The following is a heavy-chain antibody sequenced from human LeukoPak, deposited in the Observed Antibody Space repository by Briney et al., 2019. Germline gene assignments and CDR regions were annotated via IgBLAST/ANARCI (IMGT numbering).Heavy chain of an antibody. CDR1: GFTFSTYS. J-gene: IGHJ1*01. V-gene: IGHV3-7*01. CDR2: IKEDGSRE. CDR3: ARDSPGYGAYVS. D-gene: IGHD5-12*01. Sequence: GGSLRLSCAASGFTFSTYSMTWVRQAPGKGLEWVANIKEDGSREYYVDSVKGRFTISRDNAKNSLYLQMDSLTAEDTAVYYCARDSPGYGAYVSWGQGTLVSVSS.